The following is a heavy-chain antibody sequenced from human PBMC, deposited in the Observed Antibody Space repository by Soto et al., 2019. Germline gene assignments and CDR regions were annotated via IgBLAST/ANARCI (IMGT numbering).Heavy chain of an antibody. D-gene: IGHD6-19*01. V-gene: IGHV3-23*01. CDR2: ISGSGGST. J-gene: IGHJ4*02. CDR3: AKCSPRYSSGLKAYYFDY. CDR1: GFTFSSYA. Sequence: GGSLRLSCAASGFTFSSYAMSWVRQAPGKGLEWVSVISGSGGSTYYADSVKGRFTISRDNSRNTLYLQMNSLRAEGTAVYYCAKCSPRYSSGLKAYYFDYWGQGTLVTVSS.